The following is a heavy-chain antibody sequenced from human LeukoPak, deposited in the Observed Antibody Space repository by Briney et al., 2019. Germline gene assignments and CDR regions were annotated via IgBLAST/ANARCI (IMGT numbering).Heavy chain of an antibody. V-gene: IGHV1-18*01. D-gene: IGHD7-27*01. CDR3: ARDWPNEITGA. J-gene: IGHJ4*02. CDR2: ISTQNGNT. Sequence: ASVNVSCKTSGYTFTHYGISWLRQAPGQGLEWMGWISTQNGNTNYAQKVQGRVTMTTDTSTSTAYMELRSLRSDDTAIYYCARDWPNEITGAWGQRTPVTVSS. CDR1: GYTFTHYG.